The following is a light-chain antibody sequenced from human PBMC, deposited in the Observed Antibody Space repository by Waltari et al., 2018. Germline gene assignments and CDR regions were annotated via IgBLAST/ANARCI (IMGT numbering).Light chain of an antibody. Sequence: IQMTQSPSSLSASVGDRVTITCRASQNIHRYLNWFQQKVGEAPKVLLYAASTLESGVPSRFSGSGSGTDFTLTISSLQIEDFATYYCQQSYGAPYTFGPGTKVDIK. J-gene: IGKJ3*01. V-gene: IGKV1-39*01. CDR1: QNIHRY. CDR3: QQSYGAPYT. CDR2: AAS.